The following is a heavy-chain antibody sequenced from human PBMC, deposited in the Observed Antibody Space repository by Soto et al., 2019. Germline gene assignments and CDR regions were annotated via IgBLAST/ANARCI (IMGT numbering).Heavy chain of an antibody. J-gene: IGHJ4*02. D-gene: IGHD3-16*01. V-gene: IGHV3-30-3*01. CDR3: AGGEYVSDY. CDR2: ISYDGSNK. CDR1: GFTFSSYA. Sequence: QVQLVESGGGVVQPGRSLRLSCAASGFTFSSYAMHWVRQAPGKGLEWVAVISYDGSNKYYADSVKGRFTISRDNSKNTLYLQMNSLIAEDKAVYYCAGGEYVSDYWGQGTLFTVSS.